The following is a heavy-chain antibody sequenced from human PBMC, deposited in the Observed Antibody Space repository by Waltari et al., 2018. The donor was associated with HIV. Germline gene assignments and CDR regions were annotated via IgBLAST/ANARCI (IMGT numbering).Heavy chain of an antibody. V-gene: IGHV3-23*01. CDR3: AKGGIVVVVAAFNWFDP. D-gene: IGHD2-15*01. CDR2: IRGSGGST. J-gene: IGHJ5*02. Sequence: EVQLLESGGGLVQPGGSLRLSCAVSGVTFSSYAMSWVRQAPGKGLEWVSAIRGSGGSTYYADSVKGRFTISRDNSKNTLYLQMNSLRAEDTAVYYCAKGGIVVVVAAFNWFDPWGQGTLVTVSS. CDR1: GVTFSSYA.